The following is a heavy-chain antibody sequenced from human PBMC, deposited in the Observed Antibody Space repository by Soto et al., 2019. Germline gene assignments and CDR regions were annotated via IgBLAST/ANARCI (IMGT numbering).Heavy chain of an antibody. V-gene: IGHV3-33*01. D-gene: IGHD1-20*01. J-gene: IGHJ4*02. CDR2: IWDDGSDK. CDR1: GFAFSSFG. CDR3: ARAGSPYKTFDY. Sequence: QVQLVESGGGVVQPGRSLRLSCAASGFAFSSFGIHWVRQAPGKGLEWVAIIWDDGSDKYYADSVKGRFTISRDNSKNTVFLQMNTLRAEDTAVYYCARAGSPYKTFDYWGQGTLVTVSS.